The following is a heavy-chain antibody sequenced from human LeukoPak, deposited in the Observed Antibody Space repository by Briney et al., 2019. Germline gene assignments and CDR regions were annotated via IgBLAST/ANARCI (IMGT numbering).Heavy chain of an antibody. J-gene: IGHJ4*02. CDR3: ATVGSVGNCNSASCSFDY. CDR2: ISGSGGST. CDR1: GFTFSSYA. V-gene: IGHV3-23*01. Sequence: GGSLRLSCAASGFTFSSYAMSWVRQAPGKGLEWVSAISGSGGSTYYADSVKGRFTISRDNSKNTLYLQIDSLRAEDTAVYYCATVGSVGNCNSASCSFDYWGQGTLVTVPS. D-gene: IGHD2/OR15-2a*01.